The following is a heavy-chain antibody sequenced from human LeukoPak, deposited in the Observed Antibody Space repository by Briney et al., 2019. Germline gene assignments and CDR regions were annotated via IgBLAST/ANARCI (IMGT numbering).Heavy chain of an antibody. CDR1: GGSISSYY. Sequence: PSETLSLTCTVSGGSISSYYWSWIRQPPGKGMEWIGYIYCSGSSNYNPSLKSRVTISVDTSKNQFSQKLNSVTAADTAVYYCARIAGYNYGYNYFDSWSQGTLVTVSS. V-gene: IGHV4-59*01. D-gene: IGHD5-18*01. CDR2: IYCSGSS. J-gene: IGHJ4*02. CDR3: ARIAGYNYGYNYFDS.